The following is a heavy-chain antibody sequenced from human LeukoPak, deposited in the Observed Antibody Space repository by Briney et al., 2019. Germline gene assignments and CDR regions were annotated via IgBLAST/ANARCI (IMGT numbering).Heavy chain of an antibody. CDR1: GFTFSSYD. CDR3: ARQNTPHGNFDY. D-gene: IGHD1-26*01. V-gene: IGHV3-13*01. CDR2: TGVAANT. J-gene: IGHJ4*02. Sequence: PGGSLRLSCAASGFTFSSYDMHWVRQATGKGLEWVSATGVAANTFYSGSVKGRFTISRENAKNSLYLLMSSLRAEDTAVYYCARQNTPHGNFDYWGQGTLVTVSS.